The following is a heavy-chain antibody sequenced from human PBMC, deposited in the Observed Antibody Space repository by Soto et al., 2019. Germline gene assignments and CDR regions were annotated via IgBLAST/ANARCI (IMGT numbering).Heavy chain of an antibody. CDR3: AKNRKAYYDILTGYFQH. D-gene: IGHD3-9*01. CDR1: GVTFCSYG. V-gene: IGHV3-30*18. J-gene: IGHJ1*01. Sequence: GWSLRLSCAASGVTFCSYGMDGVRKAPGKGLEWVAVISYDGSNKYYADSVKGRFTISRDNSKNTLYLQMNSLRAEDTAVYYCAKNRKAYYDILTGYFQHWGQGTLVTVSS. CDR2: ISYDGSNK.